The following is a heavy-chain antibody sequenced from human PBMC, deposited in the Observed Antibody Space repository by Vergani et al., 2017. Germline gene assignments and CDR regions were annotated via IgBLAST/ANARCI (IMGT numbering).Heavy chain of an antibody. CDR1: GGSISSGSYY. D-gene: IGHD3-3*01. CDR3: ARVSTQDYDFWSGFYNALNWFDP. J-gene: IGHJ5*02. CDR2: IYTSGST. Sequence: QVQLQESGPGLVKPSQTLSLTCTVSGGSISSGSYYWSWIRQPAGKGLEWIGRIYTSGSTNYNPSLKSRVTISVDTSKNQFSLKLSSVTAADTAVYYCARVSTQDYDFWSGFYNALNWFDPWGQGTLVTVSS. V-gene: IGHV4-61*02.